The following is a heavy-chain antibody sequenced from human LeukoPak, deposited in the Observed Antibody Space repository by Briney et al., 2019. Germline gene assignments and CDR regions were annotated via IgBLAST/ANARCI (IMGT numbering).Heavy chain of an antibody. CDR2: IKQDGSAK. J-gene: IGHJ4*02. CDR3: ARVGSLAVPQDH. V-gene: IGHV3-7*03. CDR1: GFTFSNYW. Sequence: PGGSLRLSCAASGFTFSNYWMTWVRQVPGKGLEWVANIKQDGSAKYYVDSVKGRFTISRDNAKNSVYLQMNSLRVVDTAVYYCARVGSLAVPQDHWGQGTLVTVSS. D-gene: IGHD6-6*01.